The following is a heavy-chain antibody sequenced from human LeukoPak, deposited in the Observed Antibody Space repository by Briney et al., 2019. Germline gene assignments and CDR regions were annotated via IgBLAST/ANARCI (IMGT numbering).Heavy chain of an antibody. CDR2: FYYSGST. V-gene: IGHV4-39*01. Sequence: SETLSLTCTVSGGSISSSSYYWGWLRQPPGKGLEWIGSFYYSGSTYYNPSLKSRVTISVDTSKSQFSLKLSSVTAADTAVYYCARKQWVMYYFDSWGQGTLVTVSS. J-gene: IGHJ4*02. D-gene: IGHD6-19*01. CDR1: GGSISSSSYY. CDR3: ARKQWVMYYFDS.